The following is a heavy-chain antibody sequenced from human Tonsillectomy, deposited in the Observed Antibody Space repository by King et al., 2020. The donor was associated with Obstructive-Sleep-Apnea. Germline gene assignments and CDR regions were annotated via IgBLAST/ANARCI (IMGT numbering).Heavy chain of an antibody. J-gene: IGHJ4*02. CDR1: GFTFSSYG. CDR2: IRYDGKNE. CDR3: ARDGLCSGGICYHDY. Sequence: VQLVESGGGVVQPGRSLRLSCGASGFTFSSYGMHWVRQAPGKGLEWVTFIRYDGKNEWYADSVKGRFTLSRDNSKNTLSLQMNSLRPEDTAVYYCARDGLCSGGICYHDYWGQGTLVTVSS. V-gene: IGHV3-30*02. D-gene: IGHD2-15*01.